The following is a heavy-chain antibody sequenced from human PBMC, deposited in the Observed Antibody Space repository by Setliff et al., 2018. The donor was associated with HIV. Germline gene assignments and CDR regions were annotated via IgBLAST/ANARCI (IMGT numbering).Heavy chain of an antibody. CDR2: IHWNHNK. CDR3: AHTPVSWDQYFFDY. J-gene: IGHJ4*02. D-gene: IGHD1-26*01. CDR1: GFSLSTSGVG. Sequence: SGPTLVNPTQTLTLTCTFSGFSLSTSGVGVGWIRQPPGKALEWLAVIHWNHNKYYSPSLRSRLTVTRDASKNQVVLTVTNMAPVDTATYFCAHTPVSWDQYFFDYWGQGTLVTVSS. V-gene: IGHV2-5*01.